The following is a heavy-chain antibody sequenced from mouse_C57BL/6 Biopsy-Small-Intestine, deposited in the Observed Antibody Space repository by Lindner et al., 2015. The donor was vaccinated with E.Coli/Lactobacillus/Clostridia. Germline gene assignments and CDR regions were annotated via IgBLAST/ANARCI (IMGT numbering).Heavy chain of an antibody. CDR1: GYAFSGFW. V-gene: IGHV1-82*01. D-gene: IGHD3-3*01. J-gene: IGHJ2*01. CDR2: IFPEDVET. Sequence: VQLQESGPALVKPGASVNISCKASGYAFSGFWMNWVRQRPGKGLEWIGRIFPEDVETTYNGNFKGKATLTADKSSSTAYMQLSSLTSEDSAVYFCARGTRLDFWGQGTPSQSLQ. CDR3: ARGTRLDF.